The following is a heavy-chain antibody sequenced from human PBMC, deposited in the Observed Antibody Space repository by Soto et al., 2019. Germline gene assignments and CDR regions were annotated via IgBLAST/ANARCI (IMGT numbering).Heavy chain of an antibody. CDR3: APALGYCSGVSCYSTEIYVDY. CDR1: GFSLSTSGVG. J-gene: IGHJ4*02. V-gene: IGHV2-5*02. D-gene: IGHD2-15*01. Sequence: QITLKESGPTLVKPTQTLTLTCSFSGFSLSTSGVGVGWIRQPPGKALEWLALIYWDDGKRYSPSLKSRLTITKDASKSPVVLTMTNMHSEDTATYYCAPALGYCSGVSCYSTEIYVDYWGQGTLVTVSS. CDR2: IYWDDGK.